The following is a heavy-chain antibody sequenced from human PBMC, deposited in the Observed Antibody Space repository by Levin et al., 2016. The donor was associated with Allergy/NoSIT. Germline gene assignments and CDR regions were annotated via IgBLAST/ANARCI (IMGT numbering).Heavy chain of an antibody. V-gene: IGHV3-21*01. CDR2: IGYSSSDR. CDR1: GFTFSTST. CDR3: AGDPPQVVTATFDY. Sequence: GESLKISCAASGFTFSTSTMNWVRQAPGKGLEWVSSIGYSSSDRYYIDSVKGRFTISRDNAKNSLYLQMNSLRAEDTAVYYCAGDPPQVVTATFDYWGQGTLVTVSS. J-gene: IGHJ4*02. D-gene: IGHD2-21*02.